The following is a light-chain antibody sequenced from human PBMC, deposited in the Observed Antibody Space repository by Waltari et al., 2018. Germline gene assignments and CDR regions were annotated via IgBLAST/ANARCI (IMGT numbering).Light chain of an antibody. Sequence: QSVLTQPPSASGTPGQRVTISCSGSSSNIGSNTVNWYQQLPGTAPKLLIYSNNQRPSVVPDRFPGSKSGTSASLAISGLQSEDEADYYWAAWDDSLNGWVFGGGTKLTVL. V-gene: IGLV1-44*01. CDR2: SNN. CDR1: SSNIGSNT. J-gene: IGLJ3*02. CDR3: AAWDDSLNGWV.